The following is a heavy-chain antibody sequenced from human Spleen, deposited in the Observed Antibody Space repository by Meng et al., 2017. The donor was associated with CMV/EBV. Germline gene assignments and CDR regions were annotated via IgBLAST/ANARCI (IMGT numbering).Heavy chain of an antibody. V-gene: IGHV3-48*03. D-gene: IGHD2-8*01. CDR3: ARDLMGVLTSAGYYGMDV. CDR2: ISSSGSTI. J-gene: IGHJ6*02. CDR1: GFTFSSYE. Sequence: GESLKISCAASGFTFSSYEMNWVRQAPGKGLEWVSYISSSGSTIYYADSVKGRFTISRDNAKNALFLQMNSLRAEDTAVYYCARDLMGVLTSAGYYGMDVWGQGTTVTVSS.